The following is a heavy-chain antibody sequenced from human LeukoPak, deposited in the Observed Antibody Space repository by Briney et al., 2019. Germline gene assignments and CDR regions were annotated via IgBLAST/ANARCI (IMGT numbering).Heavy chain of an antibody. CDR1: GGTFSTYP. CDR3: ATGTSYRDSFDV. D-gene: IGHD3/OR15-3a*01. CDR2: IIPILSQS. J-gene: IGHJ3*01. Sequence: SVKVSCKASGGTFSTYPINWVRQAPGQGLEWMGRIIPILSQSNYAQKFQGTVSITADEFTDTAYMELSSLRSEDTAVYYCATGTSYRDSFDVWGQGTMVTVSS. V-gene: IGHV1-69*11.